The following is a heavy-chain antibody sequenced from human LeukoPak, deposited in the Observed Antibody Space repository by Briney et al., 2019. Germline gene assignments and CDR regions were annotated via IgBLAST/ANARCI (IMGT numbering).Heavy chain of an antibody. CDR2: ISSSSSTI. CDR3: AKDGPYTTSWYLNWFDP. J-gene: IGHJ5*02. D-gene: IGHD6-13*01. V-gene: IGHV3-48*04. CDR1: GFTFSSYS. Sequence: GGSLRLSCAASGFTFSSYSMNWVRQAPGKGLEWVSYISSSSSTIYYADSVKGRFTISRDNAKNSLYLQMNSLRGEDTAVYYCAKDGPYTTSWYLNWFDPWGQGTLVTVSS.